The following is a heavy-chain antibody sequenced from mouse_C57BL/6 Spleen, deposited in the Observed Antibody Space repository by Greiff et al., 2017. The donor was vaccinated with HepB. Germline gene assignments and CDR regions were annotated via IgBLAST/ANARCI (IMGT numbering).Heavy chain of an antibody. CDR2: IHPNSGST. J-gene: IGHJ1*03. CDR3: ARSVGYYEADCYFDV. CDR1: GYTFTSYW. D-gene: IGHD2-3*01. V-gene: IGHV1-64*01. Sequence: VQLQQPGAELVKPGASVKLSCKASGYTFTSYWMHWVKQRPGQGLEWIGMIHPNSGSTNYNEKFKSKATLTVDKSSSTAYMQLSSLTSEDSAVYYCARSVGYYEADCYFDVWGTGTTVTVSS.